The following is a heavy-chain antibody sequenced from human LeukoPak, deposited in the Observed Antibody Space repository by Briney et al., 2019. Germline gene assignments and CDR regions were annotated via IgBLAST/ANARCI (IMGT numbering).Heavy chain of an antibody. CDR1: GFTFSSYS. V-gene: IGHV3-48*01. CDR2: ISSSSSTI. J-gene: IGHJ4*02. CDR3: ARLVLGSLDY. Sequence: PGGSLRLSCAASGFTFSSYSMNWVRQAPGKGLEWVSYISSSSSTIYYADSVKGRFTISRDNAKNSLYLQMNSLRAEDTAVYYCARLVLGSLDYWGQGTLVTVSS. D-gene: IGHD4/OR15-4a*01.